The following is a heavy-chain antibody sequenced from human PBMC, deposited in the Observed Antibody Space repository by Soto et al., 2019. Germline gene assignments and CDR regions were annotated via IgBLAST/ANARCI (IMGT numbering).Heavy chain of an antibody. V-gene: IGHV3-30*04. CDR2: ISYDGSNK. J-gene: IGHJ5*02. D-gene: IGHD3-10*01. Sequence: QVQLVESGGGVVQPGRSLRLSCAASGFTFSSYAMSWVRQAPGKGLEWVAVISYDGSNKYYADSVKGRFTISRDNSKNSLDLEMNSLRAEDTAVYYCARDKGGSGSPIREFDPWGQGTLVTVSS. CDR3: ARDKGGSGSPIREFDP. CDR1: GFTFSSYA.